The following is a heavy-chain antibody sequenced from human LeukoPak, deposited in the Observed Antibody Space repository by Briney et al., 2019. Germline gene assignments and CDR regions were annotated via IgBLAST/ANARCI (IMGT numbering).Heavy chain of an antibody. CDR2: MNPNSGNT. V-gene: IGHV1-8*01. CDR3: ARYSSGWYWEDWIDP. CDR1: GYTFTSYD. J-gene: IGHJ5*02. D-gene: IGHD6-19*01. Sequence: ASVKVSCKAFGYTFTSYDINWVRQATGQGLEWMGWMNPNSGNTGYAQKFQGRVTMTRNTSISTAYMELSSLRSEDTAVYYCARYSSGWYWEDWIDPWGQGTLVTVSS.